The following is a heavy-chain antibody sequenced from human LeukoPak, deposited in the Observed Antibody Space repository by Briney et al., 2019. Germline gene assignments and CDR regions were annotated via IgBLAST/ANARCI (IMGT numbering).Heavy chain of an antibody. J-gene: IGHJ4*02. Sequence: GESLKISCKGSGYSFIRYWIAWVRQMPGKGLEWMGIIYPGDSDTKYSPSFQGHVTFSADKSISTAYLEWSSLKASDTAMYYCASQGASGPLDYWGQGTLVTVSS. V-gene: IGHV5-51*01. CDR3: ASQGASGPLDY. CDR1: GYSFIRYW. CDR2: IYPGDSDT.